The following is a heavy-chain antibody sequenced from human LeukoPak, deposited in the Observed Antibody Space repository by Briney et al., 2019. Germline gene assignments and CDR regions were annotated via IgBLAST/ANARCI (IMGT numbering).Heavy chain of an antibody. CDR2: IYSGGST. D-gene: IGHD4-17*01. V-gene: IGHV3-66*01. CDR3: ARDSGDYAGAFDY. Sequence: GGSLRLSCAASGFTVSSNYMSWVRQAPGKGLEWVSVIYSGGSTYYADSVKGRFTISRDNSKNTLYLQMNSLRAEDTAVYYCARDSGDYAGAFDYWGQGTLVTVSS. CDR1: GFTVSSNY. J-gene: IGHJ4*02.